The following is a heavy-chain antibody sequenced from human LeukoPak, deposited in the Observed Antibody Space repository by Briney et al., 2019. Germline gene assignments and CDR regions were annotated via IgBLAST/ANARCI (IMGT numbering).Heavy chain of an antibody. CDR3: ARGPYSYASSGAFDI. V-gene: IGHV4-61*02. D-gene: IGHD3-22*01. CDR1: GDSTSSGDYY. Sequence: PSETLSLTCTVSGDSTSSGDYYWSWIRQPAGKGLEWIGRISSSGSTNYNPSLKSRVTITVDTSKNQYSLKLSSVTAAGTAGYFCARGPYSYASSGAFDIWGQGTLVTVSS. J-gene: IGHJ3*02. CDR2: ISSSGST.